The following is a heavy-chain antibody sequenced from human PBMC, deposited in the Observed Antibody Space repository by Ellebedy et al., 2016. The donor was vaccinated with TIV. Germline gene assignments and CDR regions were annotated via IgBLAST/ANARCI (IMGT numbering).Heavy chain of an antibody. D-gene: IGHD3-16*01. Sequence: SETLSLTXTVSGGSVSSGSYYWSWIRQPPGKGLEWIGYIYYSGSTNYNPSLKSRVTISVDTSKNQFSLKLSSVTAADTAVYYCARQIAYDYVWERPPRDYWGQGTLVTVSS. CDR3: ARQIAYDYVWERPPRDY. CDR1: GGSVSSGSYY. J-gene: IGHJ4*02. V-gene: IGHV4-61*01. CDR2: IYYSGST.